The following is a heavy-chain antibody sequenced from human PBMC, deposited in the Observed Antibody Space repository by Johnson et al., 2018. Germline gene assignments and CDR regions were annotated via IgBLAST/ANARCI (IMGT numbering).Heavy chain of an antibody. D-gene: IGHD5-24*01. Sequence: VQLGQSGGGVVQPGRSLRLSCAASGFTFSRYTLNWVRQAPGKGLEWVSSISSNSAFIYYADSVKGRFTISRDTAKNSLYLQMNSLRAEDTAVYYCARDWEEMATITRYFQHWGQGTLVTVSS. V-gene: IGHV3-21*01. J-gene: IGHJ1*01. CDR2: ISSNSAFI. CDR1: GFTFSRYT. CDR3: ARDWEEMATITRYFQH.